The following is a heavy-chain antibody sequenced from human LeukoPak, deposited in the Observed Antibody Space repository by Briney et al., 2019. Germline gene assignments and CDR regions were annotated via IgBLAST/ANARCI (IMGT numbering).Heavy chain of an antibody. CDR3: ARDSRRRFGELSLFDY. J-gene: IGHJ4*02. D-gene: IGHD3-10*01. V-gene: IGHV1-2*02. CDR1: GYTFTGYY. Sequence: ASVKVSCKASGYTFTGYYMHWVRQAPGQGLEWMGWINPNSGGTNYAQKFQGRVTMTRDTSISTAYMELSRLRSDDTAVYYRARDSRRRFGELSLFDYWGQGTLVTVSS. CDR2: INPNSGGT.